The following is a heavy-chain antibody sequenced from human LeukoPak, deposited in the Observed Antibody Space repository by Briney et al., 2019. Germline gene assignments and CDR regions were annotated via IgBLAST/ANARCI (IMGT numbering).Heavy chain of an antibody. CDR2: IFHTGNT. CDR1: GASIITDYY. Sequence: SETLSLTCTVSGASIITDYYWGWIRQSPGKGLEWIGSIFHTGNTYYNPSLKSRVTISMDMSKNVFSLKLTSVTAADTAVYYCTRDSELRWFYSWGQGTLVTVSS. J-gene: IGHJ5*01. CDR3: TRDSELRWFYS. D-gene: IGHD1-14*01. V-gene: IGHV4-38-2*02.